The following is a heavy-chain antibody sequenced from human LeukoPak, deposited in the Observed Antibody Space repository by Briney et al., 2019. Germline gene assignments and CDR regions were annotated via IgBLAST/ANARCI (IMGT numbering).Heavy chain of an antibody. CDR2: IYHSGST. J-gene: IGHJ4*02. V-gene: IGHV4-30-2*01. CDR1: GGSISSGGYY. CDR3: ARTTVVTPTEFDY. Sequence: SQTLSLTCTVSGGSISSGGYYWSWMRQPPGNGLEWIGYIYHSGSTYYNPSLKSRVTISVDRSKNQFSLKLSSVTAADTAVYYCARTTVVTPTEFDYWGQGTLVTVSS. D-gene: IGHD4-23*01.